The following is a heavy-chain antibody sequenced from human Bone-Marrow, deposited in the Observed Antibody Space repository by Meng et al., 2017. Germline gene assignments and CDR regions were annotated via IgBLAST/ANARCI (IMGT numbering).Heavy chain of an antibody. CDR2: IYYSGST. V-gene: IGHV4-39*07. D-gene: IGHD2-2*01. CDR1: GGSISSSSYY. CDR3: ARDRCRGQLDY. J-gene: IGHJ4*02. Sequence: GSLRLSCTVPGGSISSSSYYWGWIRQPPGKGLEWSGSIYYSGSTYYNPSLKSRVTISGDTSKNQFSLKLSSVTAADTAVYYCARDRCRGQLDYWGQGTLVTVSS.